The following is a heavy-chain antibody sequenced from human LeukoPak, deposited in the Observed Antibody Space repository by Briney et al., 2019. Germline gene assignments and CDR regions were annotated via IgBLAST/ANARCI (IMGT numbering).Heavy chain of an antibody. Sequence: GGSLRLSCAASGFTFDEYGMSWVRQAPGKGLEWVSGINWHGVTKDYAAPVKGRFTIPKANAKTSLYLQMNSLRAEDTALYYCAREVSVGYSYYMDVWGKGTTVTISS. V-gene: IGHV3-20*04. J-gene: IGHJ6*03. CDR2: INWHGVTK. CDR3: AREVSVGYSYYMDV. D-gene: IGHD2-2*01. CDR1: GFTFDEYG.